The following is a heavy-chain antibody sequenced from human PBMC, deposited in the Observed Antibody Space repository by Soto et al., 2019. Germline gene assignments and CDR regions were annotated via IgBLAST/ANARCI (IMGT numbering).Heavy chain of an antibody. D-gene: IGHD2-21*01. CDR2: INPSGGST. V-gene: IGHV1-46*01. CDR3: ARDLWSQIVVVNGPGFDP. J-gene: IGHJ5*02. CDR1: GYTFTSYY. Sequence: QVQLVQSGAEVKKPGASVKVSCKASGYTFTSYYMHWVRQAPGQGLEWMGIINPSGGSTSYAQKFQGRVTMTRDTSTSTVYMELSSLRSEDTAVYYCARDLWSQIVVVNGPGFDPWGQGTLVTVSS.